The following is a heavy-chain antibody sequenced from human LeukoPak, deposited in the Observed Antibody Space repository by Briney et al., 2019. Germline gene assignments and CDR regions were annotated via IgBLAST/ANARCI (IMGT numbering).Heavy chain of an antibody. V-gene: IGHV1-8*01. CDR3: AGVLSCITGTTGY. CDR1: GYTFTSYD. Sequence: ASVKVSRKASGYTFTSYDINWVRQATGQGLEWMGWMNPNSGNTGYAQKFQGRVTMTRNTSISTAYMELSSLRSEDTAVYYCAGVLSCITGTTGYWGQGTLVTVSS. J-gene: IGHJ4*02. D-gene: IGHD1-20*01. CDR2: MNPNSGNT.